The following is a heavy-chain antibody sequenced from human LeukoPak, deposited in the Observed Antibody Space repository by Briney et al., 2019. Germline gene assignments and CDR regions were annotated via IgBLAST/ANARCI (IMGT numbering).Heavy chain of an antibody. V-gene: IGHV3-48*01. Sequence: PGGSLRLSCAASGFILESYSMNWFRQAPGKGLDWVAHISTTSTLIYYADSVKGRFTISRDNAKNSLYLQMNSLRAEDTAVYYCARDQYYDSSGYYYGQGAPYDYWGQGTLVTVSS. J-gene: IGHJ4*02. D-gene: IGHD3-22*01. CDR3: ARDQYYDSSGYYYGQGAPYDY. CDR2: ISTTSTLI. CDR1: GFILESYS.